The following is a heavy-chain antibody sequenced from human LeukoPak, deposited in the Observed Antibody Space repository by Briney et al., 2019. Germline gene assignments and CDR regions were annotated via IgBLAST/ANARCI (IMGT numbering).Heavy chain of an antibody. CDR1: GGSISSSSYY. J-gene: IGHJ4*02. V-gene: IGHV4-39*07. CDR3: ARELSATGAIDY. Sequence: ETLSLTCTVSGGSISSSSYYWGWIRQPPGKGLEWIGSIYDSGSTYYNPSLKSRITRSVDSSHNQFSLKLSSVTAADTAVYYCARELSATGAIDYWGQGTLVTVSS. D-gene: IGHD7-27*01. CDR2: IYDSGST.